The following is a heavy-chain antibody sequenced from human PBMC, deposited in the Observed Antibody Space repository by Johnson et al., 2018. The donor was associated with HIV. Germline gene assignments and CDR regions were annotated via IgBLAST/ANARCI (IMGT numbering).Heavy chain of an antibody. CDR1: GFTFSDYA. V-gene: IGHV3-30*04. J-gene: IGHJ3*02. D-gene: IGHD6-13*01. CDR3: ARGVKQQRSVVDAFGI. CDR2: ISYDGSNK. Sequence: QMMLVESGGGVVQPGRSLRLSCSASGFTFSDYAMHWVRQAPGKGLQWVAVISYDGSNKYYADSVKGRFTISRDNSKNTLFLQMNSLRVEDTAAYYCARGVKQQRSVVDAFGIWGQGTMVTVSS.